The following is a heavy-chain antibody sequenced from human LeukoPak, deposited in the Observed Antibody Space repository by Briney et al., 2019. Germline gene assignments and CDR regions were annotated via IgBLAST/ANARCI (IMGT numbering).Heavy chain of an antibody. J-gene: IGHJ6*02. CDR1: GFTFSSYS. CDR3: ARGAIVDGMDV. Sequence: GGSLRLSCAASGFTFSSYSMNWVRQAPGKGLEWVSSISSSSSYIYYADSVKGRFTISRDNAKNSLYLQMDSLRAEDMAVYYCARGAIVDGMDVWGQGTTVTVSS. D-gene: IGHD3-22*01. CDR2: ISSSSSYI. V-gene: IGHV3-21*01.